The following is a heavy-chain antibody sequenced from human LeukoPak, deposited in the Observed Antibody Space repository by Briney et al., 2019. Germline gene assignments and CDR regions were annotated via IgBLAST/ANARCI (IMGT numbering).Heavy chain of an antibody. J-gene: IGHJ5*02. Sequence: ASAKVSCKASGGTFSSYAISWVRQAPGQGLEWIGRITPILGIANYAQRSQGRVTITADKSTSTAYMELSSLRSEDTAVYYCARVQGIAARPTNHWGQGTLVTVSS. D-gene: IGHD6-6*01. CDR1: GGTFSSYA. CDR2: ITPILGIA. CDR3: ARVQGIAARPTNH. V-gene: IGHV1-69*04.